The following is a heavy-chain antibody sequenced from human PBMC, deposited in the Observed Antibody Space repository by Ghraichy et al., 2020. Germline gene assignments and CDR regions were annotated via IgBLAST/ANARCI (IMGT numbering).Heavy chain of an antibody. V-gene: IGHV3-23*01. Sequence: ETLSLTCAVSGFTFSNSSLSWVRQAPGKGLDWVSAITIRGEHTYYADSVKGRFTISRDSSKNTLYLHMNGLRAEDTAIYYCAKDQYDSSGLLNYWGQGTLVTVSS. J-gene: IGHJ4*02. CDR3: AKDQYDSSGLLNY. D-gene: IGHD3-22*01. CDR1: GFTFSNSS. CDR2: ITIRGEHT.